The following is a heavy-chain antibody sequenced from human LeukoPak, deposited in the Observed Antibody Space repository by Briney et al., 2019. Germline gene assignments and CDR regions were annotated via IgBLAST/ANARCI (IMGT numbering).Heavy chain of an antibody. J-gene: IGHJ4*02. CDR3: ARGSWDDYSNYFDY. Sequence: GASVKVSCKASGYTFTSYGISWVRQAPGQGLEWMGWISAYNGNTNYAQKLQGRVTMTTDTSTSTAYMELRSLRSEDTAVYYCARGSWDDYSNYFDYWGQGTLVTVSS. CDR2: ISAYNGNT. V-gene: IGHV1-18*01. CDR1: GYTFTSYG. D-gene: IGHD4-11*01.